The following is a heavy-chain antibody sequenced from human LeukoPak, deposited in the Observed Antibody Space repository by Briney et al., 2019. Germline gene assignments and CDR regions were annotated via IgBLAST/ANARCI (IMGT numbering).Heavy chain of an antibody. Sequence: SQTLSLTCAISGDSVSSNSAAWNWIRQSPSRGLKWLGRTYYRSKWYNDYAVSVKSRITINPDTSKNQFSLQLNSVTPEDTAVYYWSGSHNFYYYYGMDVWGKGTAVTVSS. J-gene: IGHJ6*04. D-gene: IGHD3-10*01. V-gene: IGHV6-1*01. CDR1: GDSVSSNSAA. CDR3: SGSHNFYYYYGMDV. CDR2: TYYRSKWYN.